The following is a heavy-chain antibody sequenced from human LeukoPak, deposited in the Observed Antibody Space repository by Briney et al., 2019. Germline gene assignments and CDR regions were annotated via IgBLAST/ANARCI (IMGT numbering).Heavy chain of an antibody. V-gene: IGHV3-53*01. Sequence: GGSLRLSCAASGFTVSSNYMSWVRQAPGKGLEWVSVIYSGGSTYYADSVKGRSTISRDNSKNTLYLQMNSLRAEDTAVYYCARVIQLWLMLDYWGQGTLVTVSS. J-gene: IGHJ4*02. CDR1: GFTVSSNY. CDR3: ARVIQLWLMLDY. D-gene: IGHD5-18*01. CDR2: IYSGGST.